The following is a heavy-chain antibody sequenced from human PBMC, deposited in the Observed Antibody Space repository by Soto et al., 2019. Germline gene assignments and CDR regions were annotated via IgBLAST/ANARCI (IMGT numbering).Heavy chain of an antibody. CDR1: GFTFSSYP. D-gene: IGHD4-17*01. CDR2: ISYDGSNK. CDR3: ARGPGTGTTFDGMDV. V-gene: IGHV3-30-3*01. Sequence: QVQLVESGGGVVQPGRSLRLSCAASGFTFSSYPMHWVRQAPGKGLEWVAVISYDGSNKYYADSVKGRFTISRDNSKNSLYLQMNSLRAEDTAVYDCARGPGTGTTFDGMDVWGQGTTVTVSS. J-gene: IGHJ6*02.